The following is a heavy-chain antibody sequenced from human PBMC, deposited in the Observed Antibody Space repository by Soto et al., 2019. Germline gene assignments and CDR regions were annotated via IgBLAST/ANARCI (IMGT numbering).Heavy chain of an antibody. CDR1: GFTFSSYS. CDR3: AAPWGLYYDSSGYPPNAFDI. Sequence: EVQLVESGGGLVKPGGSLRLSCAASGFTFSSYSMNWVRQAPGKGLEWVSSISSSSSYIYYADSVKGRFTISRDNAKNSLYLQMNSLRAEDTAVYYCAAPWGLYYDSSGYPPNAFDIWGQGTMVTVSS. J-gene: IGHJ3*02. V-gene: IGHV3-21*01. CDR2: ISSSSSYI. D-gene: IGHD3-22*01.